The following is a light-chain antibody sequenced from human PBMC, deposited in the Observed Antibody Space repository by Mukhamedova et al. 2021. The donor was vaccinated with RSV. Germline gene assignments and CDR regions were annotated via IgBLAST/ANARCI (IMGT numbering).Light chain of an antibody. CDR2: GAS. J-gene: IGKJ1*01. CDR1: QSVSSN. CDR3: QQYNNWPPWT. V-gene: IGKV3-15*01. Sequence: GERATLSCRASQSVSSNLAWYQQKPGQAPRLLIYGASTRAPGIPARFSGSGSGTEFTLTISSMQSEDFEVYYCQQYNNWPPWT.